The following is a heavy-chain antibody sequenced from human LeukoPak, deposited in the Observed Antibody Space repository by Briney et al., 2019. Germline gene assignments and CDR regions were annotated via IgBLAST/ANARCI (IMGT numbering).Heavy chain of an antibody. CDR1: GGSISSSSYY. V-gene: IGHV4-39*07. J-gene: IGHJ4*02. CDR3: ARDRYDSSGYYRGRNPEKWGFDY. CDR2: IYYSGST. D-gene: IGHD3-22*01. Sequence: SETLSLTCTVSGGSISSSSYYWGWIRQPPGRGLEWIGSIYYSGSTYYNPSLKSRVTISVDTSKNQFSLKLSSVTAADTAVYYCARDRYDSSGYYRGRNPEKWGFDYWGQGTLVTVSS.